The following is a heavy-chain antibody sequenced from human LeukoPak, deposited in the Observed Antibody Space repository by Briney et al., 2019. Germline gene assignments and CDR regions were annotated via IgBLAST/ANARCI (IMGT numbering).Heavy chain of an antibody. CDR1: GFTLSNYA. CDR2: ISGSGDGT. J-gene: IGHJ5*02. Sequence: GGSLRLSCAASGFTLSNYAMSWVRQAPGKGLEWVSAISGSGDGTYYADSVKGRFTISRDNSKNTLYLQVNSLRAEDTAVYYCAKFGRNSWTRYFDPWGQGTLVTVSS. CDR3: AKFGRNSWTRYFDP. D-gene: IGHD6-13*01. V-gene: IGHV3-23*01.